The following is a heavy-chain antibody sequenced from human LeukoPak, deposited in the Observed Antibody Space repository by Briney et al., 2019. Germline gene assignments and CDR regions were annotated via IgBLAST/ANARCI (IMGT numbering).Heavy chain of an antibody. CDR3: ARRRYFDWLLSAFDI. V-gene: IGHV4-4*02. Sequence: SGTLSLTCAVSGGSISSSNWWSWARQPPGKGLEWIGEIYHSGSTNYNPSLKSRVTISVDKSKNQFSLKLSSVTAADTAVYYCARRRYFDWLLSAFDIWGQGTMVTVSS. D-gene: IGHD3-9*01. CDR1: GGSISSSNW. CDR2: IYHSGST. J-gene: IGHJ3*02.